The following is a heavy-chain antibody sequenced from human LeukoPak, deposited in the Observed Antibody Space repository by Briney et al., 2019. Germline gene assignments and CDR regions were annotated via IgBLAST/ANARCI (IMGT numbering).Heavy chain of an antibody. J-gene: IGHJ4*02. Sequence: SETLSLTCTVSGGSISRYYWSWIRQPPGKGLEWIGYIYYSGSTNYNPSLKSRVTISLDTSKNQFYLKLSSVTAADTAVYYCARDRVGITGTTWLDYWGQGTLVTVSS. CDR1: GGSISRYY. CDR2: IYYSGST. CDR3: ARDRVGITGTTWLDY. V-gene: IGHV4-59*01. D-gene: IGHD1-7*01.